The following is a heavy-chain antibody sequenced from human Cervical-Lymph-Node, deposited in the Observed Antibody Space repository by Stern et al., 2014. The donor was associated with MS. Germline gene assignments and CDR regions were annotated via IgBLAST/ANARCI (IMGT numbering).Heavy chain of an antibody. V-gene: IGHV7-4-1*02. J-gene: IGHJ4*02. D-gene: IGHD3-9*01. Sequence: QVQLVQSGSELKKPGASVKVSCKASGYTFTSYAMNWVRQAPGQGLEWMGWINTNTGNPTYAQGFTGRFVFSLDTSVSTAYLQISSLKAEDTAVYYCARGDEYYDILTGYRHPSGHIDYWGKGTLVTVSA. CDR2: INTNTGNP. CDR3: ARGDEYYDILTGYRHPSGHIDY. CDR1: GYTFTSYA.